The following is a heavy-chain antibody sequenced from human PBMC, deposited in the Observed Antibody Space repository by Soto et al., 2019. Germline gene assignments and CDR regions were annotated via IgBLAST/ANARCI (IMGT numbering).Heavy chain of an antibody. CDR2: ISSSGSII. V-gene: IGHV3-11*01. CDR1: GFTFSDYY. J-gene: IGHJ6*02. Sequence: GGSLRLSCAASGFTFSDYYMSWIRQAPGKGLEWVSYISSSGSIIYYADSVKGRFTISRDNAKNALYLQMNSLRAEDTAVYYCARDPIARALYGMDVWGQGTTVTVSS. D-gene: IGHD2-2*02. CDR3: ARDPIARALYGMDV.